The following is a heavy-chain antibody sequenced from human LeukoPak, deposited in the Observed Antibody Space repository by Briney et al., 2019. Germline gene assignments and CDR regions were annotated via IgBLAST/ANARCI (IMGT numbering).Heavy chain of an antibody. J-gene: IGHJ6*03. CDR3: ARISGVGSSYFPMDV. CDR2: IDWDDDK. CDR1: GFSLSTSGVC. D-gene: IGHD3-22*01. Sequence: SGPALVKPTQTLTLTCTFSGFSLSTSGVCVSWIRQPPGKALEWLARIDWDDDKYYSTSLKTRLTISKDTSKNQVVLTMTDMDPVDTATYYCARISGVGSSYFPMDVWGKGTTVTVSS. V-gene: IGHV2-70*11.